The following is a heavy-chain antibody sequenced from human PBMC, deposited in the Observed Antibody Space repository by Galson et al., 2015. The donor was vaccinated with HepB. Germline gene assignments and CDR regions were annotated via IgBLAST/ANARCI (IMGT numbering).Heavy chain of an antibody. V-gene: IGHV3-74*01. Sequence: SLRLSCAASGFTLSDFWMHWFRQVPGKGLVWVSRINDDGSHSSYADSVKGRFTISRDNAKNTLYLQMSSLRGEDTAMYYCGRACCKNSNPDAADMWGQGTMVTVSS. CDR1: GFTLSDFW. D-gene: IGHD6-13*01. J-gene: IGHJ3*02. CDR3: GRACCKNSNPDAADM. CDR2: INDDGSHS.